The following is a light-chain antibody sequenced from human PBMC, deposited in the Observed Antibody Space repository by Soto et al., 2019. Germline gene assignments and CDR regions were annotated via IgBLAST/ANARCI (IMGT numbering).Light chain of an antibody. CDR2: KAS. J-gene: IGKJ4*01. V-gene: IGKV1-5*03. Sequence: DIQITQSPSTLSASVGDRVTITCRASQSIRSWLAWYQQKPGQAPRLLIYKASTLQSGVPSGFSGSQSGTEFTLTISSLQPDDFATYYCQRYTTYVALTFAGGTKVEIK. CDR3: QRYTTYVALT. CDR1: QSIRSW.